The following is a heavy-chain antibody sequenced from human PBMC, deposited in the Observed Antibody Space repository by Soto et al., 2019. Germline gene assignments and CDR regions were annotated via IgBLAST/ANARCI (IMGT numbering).Heavy chain of an antibody. CDR1: GFTFSSYA. J-gene: IGHJ6*02. CDR2: ISGSGGST. CDR3: AKGVDYYYGSGTRLYYYGMDV. Sequence: GSLRFSCAASGFTFSSYAMSWVRQAPGKGLEWVSAISGSGGSTYYADSVKGRFTISRDNSKNTLYLQMNSLRAEDTAVYYCAKGVDYYYGSGTRLYYYGMDVWGQGTTVTVSS. V-gene: IGHV3-23*01. D-gene: IGHD3-10*01.